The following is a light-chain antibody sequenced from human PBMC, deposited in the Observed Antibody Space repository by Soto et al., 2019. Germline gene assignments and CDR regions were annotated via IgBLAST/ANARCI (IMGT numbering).Light chain of an antibody. CDR2: AAS. Sequence: DIQMTQSPSTLSASVGDRVTITCLASQIISIWLAWYQQKPGKAPKLLIYAASSLQSGVPSRFSGSGSWTGFPLNISRPPAGEFATYHCQQANSFPRTFGQGTKVDIK. CDR3: QQANSFPRT. V-gene: IGKV1-12*01. CDR1: QIISIW. J-gene: IGKJ1*01.